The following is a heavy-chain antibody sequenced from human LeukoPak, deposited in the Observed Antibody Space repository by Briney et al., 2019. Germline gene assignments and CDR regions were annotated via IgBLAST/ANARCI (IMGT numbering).Heavy chain of an antibody. CDR3: ARVGGYSYGYHFDY. Sequence: GGSLRLSCAASGFTFNAFAMHWVRQAPGKGLEYVSAISSNGGSTYYANSVKGRFTISRDNSKNTLYLQMGSLRAEDMAVYYCARVGGYSYGYHFDYWGQGTLVTVSS. D-gene: IGHD5-18*01. V-gene: IGHV3-64*01. CDR1: GFTFNAFA. CDR2: ISSNGGST. J-gene: IGHJ4*02.